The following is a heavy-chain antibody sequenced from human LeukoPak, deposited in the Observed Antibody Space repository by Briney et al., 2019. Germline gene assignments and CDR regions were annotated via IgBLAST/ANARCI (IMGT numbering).Heavy chain of an antibody. D-gene: IGHD6-19*01. Sequence: GESLKISCKDSGYSFTSYWIGWVRQMPGKGPEWMGIIYPGDSDTRYSPSFQGQVTISADKSISTAYLQWSSLKASDTAMYHCARLREYSSGWYYFDYWGQGTLVTVSS. CDR3: ARLREYSSGWYYFDY. J-gene: IGHJ4*02. CDR2: IYPGDSDT. CDR1: GYSFTSYW. V-gene: IGHV5-51*01.